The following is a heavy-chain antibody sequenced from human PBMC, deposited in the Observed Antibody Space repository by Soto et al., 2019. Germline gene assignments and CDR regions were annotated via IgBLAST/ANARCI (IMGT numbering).Heavy chain of an antibody. Sequence: QVQLVQSGAEVKKPGSSVKVSCKASGGTFSSYTISWVRQAPGQGLEWMGRIIPILGIANYAQKFQGRVTSPADKSTSTAYLELSSLRSEDTAVYYCARDLPTTVTGDWGQGTLVTVSS. V-gene: IGHV1-69*08. CDR3: ARDLPTTVTGD. J-gene: IGHJ4*02. CDR1: GGTFSSYT. D-gene: IGHD4-17*01. CDR2: IIPILGIA.